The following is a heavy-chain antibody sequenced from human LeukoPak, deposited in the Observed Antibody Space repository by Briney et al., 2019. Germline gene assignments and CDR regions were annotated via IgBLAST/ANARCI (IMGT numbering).Heavy chain of an antibody. CDR3: VKETYPSRSHYNIFDY. V-gene: IGHV3-30*02. D-gene: IGHD3-10*01. CDR2: IRYDGSNK. CDR1: GFTFSSYG. Sequence: GGSLRLSCAASGFTFSSYGMHWVRQAPGKGLEWVAFIRYDGSNKYYADSVKGRFTISRDNSKNTVYLQMNSLRVGDTAVYYCVKETYPSRSHYNIFDYWGQGTLVTVSS. J-gene: IGHJ4*02.